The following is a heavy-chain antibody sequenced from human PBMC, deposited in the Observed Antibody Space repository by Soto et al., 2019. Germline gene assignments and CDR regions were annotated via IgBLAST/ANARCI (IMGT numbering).Heavy chain of an antibody. CDR2: IYYSGST. J-gene: IGHJ6*02. CDR1: GGSISSYY. CDR3: ARVGMGYYDFWSGYYAYYYGMDV. Sequence: SETLSLTCTVSGGSISSYYWSWIRQPPGKGLEWIGYIYYSGSTNYNPSLKSRVTISVDTSKNQFSLKLSSVTAADTAVYYCARVGMGYYDFWSGYYAYYYGMDVWGQGTTVTVSS. V-gene: IGHV4-59*01. D-gene: IGHD3-3*01.